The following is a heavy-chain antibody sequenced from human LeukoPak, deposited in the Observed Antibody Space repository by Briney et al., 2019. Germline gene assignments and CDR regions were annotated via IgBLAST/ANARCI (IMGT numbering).Heavy chain of an antibody. D-gene: IGHD3-10*01. Sequence: PSETLSLTCTVSGGSISSGGYYWSWIRQHPGKGLEWIGYISYSGSTYYNPSLKSRVTISVDTSKNHFSLKLTSVTAADTAVYYCARLRFLWAYFDFWGQGSLVTVSS. CDR3: ARLRFLWAYFDF. CDR2: ISYSGST. J-gene: IGHJ4*02. CDR1: GGSISSGGYY. V-gene: IGHV4-31*03.